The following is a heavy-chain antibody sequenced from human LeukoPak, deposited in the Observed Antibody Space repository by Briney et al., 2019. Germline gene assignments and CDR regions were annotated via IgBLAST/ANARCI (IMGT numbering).Heavy chain of an antibody. CDR1: VYAFTIYY. V-gene: IGHV1-2*02. CDR2: ITPNSGGT. Sequence: ASVKLSFNCTVYAFTIYYNYWIWLAPGQGLEWMGWITPNSGGTDYAQKFQGRVTMTRDTSISTAYMELSRLRSDDTAVYYCARAGAGYCAVDCYFADDYWGQGTLVTVSS. CDR3: ARAGAGYCAVDCYFADDY. J-gene: IGHJ4*02. D-gene: IGHD2-21*02.